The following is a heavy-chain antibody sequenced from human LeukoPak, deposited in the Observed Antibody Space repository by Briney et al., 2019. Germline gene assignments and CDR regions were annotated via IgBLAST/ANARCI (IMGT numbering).Heavy chain of an antibody. D-gene: IGHD2-2*01. V-gene: IGHV3-48*03. J-gene: IGHJ6*02. CDR2: ISSSGSTI. CDR1: GFTFSSYE. Sequence: GGSLRLSCAASGFTFSSYEMNWVRQAPGKGLEWVSYISSSGSTIYYADSVKGRFTISRDNANNSLYLQMNSLRAEDTAVYYCARDKVGYCSSTSCQGYYYYGMDVWGQGTTVTVSS. CDR3: ARDKVGYCSSTSCQGYYYYGMDV.